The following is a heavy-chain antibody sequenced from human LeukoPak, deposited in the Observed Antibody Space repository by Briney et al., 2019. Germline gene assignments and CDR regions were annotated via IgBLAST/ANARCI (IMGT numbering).Heavy chain of an antibody. J-gene: IGHJ5*02. Sequence: SETLSLTCTVAGGSISSYYWNWIRQTPGKGLEWNGYIYYSGSTNYNPSLKSRVTISVDTSKNQFSLNLTSVTAADTAVYYCARFTPQGYGWGGYNRFDPWGQGTLVTVSS. CDR3: ARFTPQGYGWGGYNRFDP. CDR2: IYYSGST. V-gene: IGHV4-59*01. CDR1: GGSISSYY. D-gene: IGHD3-16*01.